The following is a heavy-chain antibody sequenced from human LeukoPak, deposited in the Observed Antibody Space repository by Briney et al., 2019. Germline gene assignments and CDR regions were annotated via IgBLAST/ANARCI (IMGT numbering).Heavy chain of an antibody. V-gene: IGHV3-21*01. CDR3: AREPFDV. CDR2: ISSGSSYI. CDR1: GFSFSSYN. Sequence: PGGSLRLSCTASGFSFSSYNMTWVRQAPGKGLEWVSSISSGSSYIYYADSMKGRFTVSRVNAKNSLYLQMNTLRAEDTAVYYCAREPFDVWGQGTTVTVSS. J-gene: IGHJ6*02.